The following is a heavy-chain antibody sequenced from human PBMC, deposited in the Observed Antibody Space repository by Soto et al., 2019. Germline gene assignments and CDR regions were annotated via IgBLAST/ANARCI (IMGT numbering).Heavy chain of an antibody. J-gene: IGHJ5*02. CDR3: ARAGRYCSGGSCYGNWFDP. V-gene: IGHV4-59*01. D-gene: IGHD2-15*01. Sequence: SETLSLTCTVSGGSISNFYWSWIRQPPGKGLEWIGYIYYSGTTSYNPSLKSRVTISVDTSKNQFSLKLSSVTAADTAVYYCARAGRYCSGGSCYGNWFDPWGQGTLVTSPQ. CDR1: GGSISNFY. CDR2: IYYSGTT.